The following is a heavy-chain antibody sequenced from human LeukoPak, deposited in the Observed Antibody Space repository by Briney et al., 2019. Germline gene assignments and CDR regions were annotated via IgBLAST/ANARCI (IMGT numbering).Heavy chain of an antibody. CDR2: INTNTGNP. CDR1: GYTFTSYA. V-gene: IGHV7-4-1*02. J-gene: IGHJ4*02. D-gene: IGHD6-19*01. Sequence: ASVKVSCKASGYTFTSYAMNWVRQAPGQGLEWMGWINTNTGNPTYAQGFTGRFVFSLDTSVSTAYLQISSLKAEDTAVYYCARDSPDSPYSSGWGQYYFDYWGQGTLVTVSS. CDR3: ARDSPDSPYSSGWGQYYFDY.